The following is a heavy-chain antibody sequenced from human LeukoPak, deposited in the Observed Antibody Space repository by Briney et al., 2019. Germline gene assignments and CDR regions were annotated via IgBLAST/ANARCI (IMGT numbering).Heavy chain of an antibody. J-gene: IGHJ3*02. D-gene: IGHD5-24*01. Sequence: GGSLRLSCAASGFTFSSYGMHWVRQAPGKGLEWVAFIRYDGSNKYYADSVKGRFTISRDNSKNTLYLQMNSLRAEDTAVYYCAKDLPNYLTPHAFDIWGQGTMVTVSS. V-gene: IGHV3-30*02. CDR3: AKDLPNYLTPHAFDI. CDR2: IRYDGSNK. CDR1: GFTFSSYG.